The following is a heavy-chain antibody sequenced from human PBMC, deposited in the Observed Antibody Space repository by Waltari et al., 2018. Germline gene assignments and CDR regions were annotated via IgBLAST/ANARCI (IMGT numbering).Heavy chain of an antibody. D-gene: IGHD6-19*01. CDR1: GYPLTELS. CDR2: VDPEDGET. J-gene: IGHJ3*02. Sequence: QVQLVQSGAAVKKPGASVKVSCKVSGYPLTELSLHLVRQAPGKGLEWMGGVDPEDGETIYAEKFQGRVTMTEDTSTDTAYMELSSLRSEDTAVYYCATVMDSSGWTNAFDIWGQGTMVTVSS. CDR3: ATVMDSSGWTNAFDI. V-gene: IGHV1-24*01.